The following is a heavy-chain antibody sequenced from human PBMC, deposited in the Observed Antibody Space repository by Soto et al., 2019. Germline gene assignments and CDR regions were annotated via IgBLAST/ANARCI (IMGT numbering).Heavy chain of an antibody. CDR2: ISGSGGST. D-gene: IGHD2-8*01. Sequence: PGGSLRLSCAASGFTFSSYAMSWVRQAPGKGLEWVSAISGSGGSTYYADSVKGRFTISRDNSKNTLYLQMNSLRAEDTAVYYCAKDSLMVYATYYFDYWGQGTLVTVSS. J-gene: IGHJ4*02. CDR3: AKDSLMVYATYYFDY. V-gene: IGHV3-23*01. CDR1: GFTFSSYA.